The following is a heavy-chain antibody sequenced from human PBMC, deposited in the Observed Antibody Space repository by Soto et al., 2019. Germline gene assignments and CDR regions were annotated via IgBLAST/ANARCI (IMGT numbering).Heavy chain of an antibody. CDR2: IYYSGST. CDR3: ARRESSGWYEAYFDY. D-gene: IGHD6-19*01. CDR1: GGSVSSGSYY. Sequence: QVQLQESGPGLVKPSETLSLTCTVSGGSVSSGSYYWSWIRQPPGKGLEWIGYIYYSGSTNYNTSLKSRVTISVDTSKNQCSLKLSSVTAADTAVYYCARRESSGWYEAYFDYWGQGTLVTVSS. V-gene: IGHV4-61*01. J-gene: IGHJ4*02.